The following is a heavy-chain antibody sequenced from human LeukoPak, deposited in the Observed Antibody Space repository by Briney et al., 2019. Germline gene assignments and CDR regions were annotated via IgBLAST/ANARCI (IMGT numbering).Heavy chain of an antibody. V-gene: IGHV3-13*01. CDR3: ARGPPRGKYYYMDV. CDR2: IGTASDT. D-gene: IGHD1-1*01. J-gene: IGHJ6*03. CDR1: VFTFSSFD. Sequence: SGGSLRFSFAASVFTFSSFDMHWVRQHTGQGLEWVSTIGTASDTYYPGSVEGRFTLSRDNAKNSLYLQMNSLTAGDTAVYYCARGPPRGKYYYMDVWGKGTTVTVSS.